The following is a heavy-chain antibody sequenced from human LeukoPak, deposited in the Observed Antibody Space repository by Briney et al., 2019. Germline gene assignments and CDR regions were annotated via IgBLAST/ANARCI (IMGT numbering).Heavy chain of an antibody. CDR1: GYSLTSYW. J-gene: IGHJ3*02. Sequence: GESLKISCKGSGYSLTSYWIGWVRQMPGKGLEWMAIIHPGDSDTRYSPSFQGQVTISADKSISTAYLQWSSLKASDTAMYYCARLVGYCSSTRCYGAFDIWGQGTMVTVSS. V-gene: IGHV5-51*01. CDR3: ARLVGYCSSTRCYGAFDI. D-gene: IGHD2-2*01. CDR2: IHPGDSDT.